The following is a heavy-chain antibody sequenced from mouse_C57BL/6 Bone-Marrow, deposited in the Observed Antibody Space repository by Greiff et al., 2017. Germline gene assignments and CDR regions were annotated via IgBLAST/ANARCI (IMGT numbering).Heavy chain of an antibody. D-gene: IGHD2-2*01. V-gene: IGHV1-50*01. CDR3: ASIYYGYERAMDY. CDR2: IDPSDSYT. Sequence: QVQLQQPGAELVKPGASVKLSCKASGYTFTSYWMQWVKQRPGQGLEWIGEIDPSDSYTNSNQKFKGKATLPVDTSSSTAYMQLSSLTSEDSAVYYCASIYYGYERAMDYWGQGTSVTVSS. J-gene: IGHJ4*01. CDR1: GYTFTSYW.